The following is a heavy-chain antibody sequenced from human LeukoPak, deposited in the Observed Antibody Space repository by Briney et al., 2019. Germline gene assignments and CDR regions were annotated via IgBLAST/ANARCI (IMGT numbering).Heavy chain of an antibody. J-gene: IGHJ4*02. D-gene: IGHD1-26*01. CDR1: GGSISSSSYY. Sequence: PSETLSLTCTVSGGSISSSSYYWGWIRQPPGKGLEWIGSIYYSGSTYYNESLESRVTISIDTSKNQFSLKLNSVTAADTAMYYCAKSGGYGLIDYWGQGTLVTVSS. CDR3: AKSGGYGLIDY. V-gene: IGHV4-39*01. CDR2: IYYSGST.